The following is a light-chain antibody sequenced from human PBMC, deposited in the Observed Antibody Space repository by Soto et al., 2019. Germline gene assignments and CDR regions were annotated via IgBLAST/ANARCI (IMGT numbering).Light chain of an antibody. CDR2: DVS. V-gene: IGLV2-14*01. CDR3: SSYTSSSTRT. J-gene: IGLJ2*01. CDR1: SSDIGDYNY. Sequence: QSVLTQPASVSGSPGQSITISCTGTSSDIGDYNYVSWYQQHPGKVPKLMIYDVSNRPSGVSDRFSGSKSDNTASLTISGLQAEDEADYYCSSYTSSSTRTFGGGTKLTVL.